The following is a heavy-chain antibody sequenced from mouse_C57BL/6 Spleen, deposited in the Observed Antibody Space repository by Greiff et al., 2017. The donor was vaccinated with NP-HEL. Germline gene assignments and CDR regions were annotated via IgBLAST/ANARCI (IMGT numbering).Heavy chain of an antibody. J-gene: IGHJ1*03. CDR1: GYTFTSYW. Sequence: QVQLQQPGAELVKPGASVKLSCKASGYTFTSYWMHWVKQRPGRGLEWIGRIDPNSGGTKYNEKFKSKATLTVDKPSSTAYMQLSSLTSEDSAVYYCATDSNYGNWYFDVWGTGTTVTVSS. V-gene: IGHV1-72*01. CDR2: IDPNSGGT. D-gene: IGHD2-5*01. CDR3: ATDSNYGNWYFDV.